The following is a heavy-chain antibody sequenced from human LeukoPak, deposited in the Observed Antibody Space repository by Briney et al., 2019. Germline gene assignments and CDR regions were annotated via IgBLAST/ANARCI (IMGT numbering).Heavy chain of an antibody. Sequence: GGSLRLSCAASGFTFSSYWMHWVRQAPGKGLVWVSRMNTDGSSTSYADSVKGRFTISRDNAKNTLYLQMNSLRAEDTAVYYCARVYAQRITIFGVTKGAFDIWGQGTMVTVSS. J-gene: IGHJ3*02. V-gene: IGHV3-74*01. CDR2: MNTDGSST. CDR3: ARVYAQRITIFGVTKGAFDI. D-gene: IGHD3-3*01. CDR1: GFTFSSYW.